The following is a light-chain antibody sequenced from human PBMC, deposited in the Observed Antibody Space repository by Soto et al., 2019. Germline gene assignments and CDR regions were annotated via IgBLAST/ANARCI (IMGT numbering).Light chain of an antibody. CDR1: QSVSRS. V-gene: IGKV3-11*01. CDR2: DAS. Sequence: EIVMTQSPATLSVSPGERATLSCRASQSVSRSLAWYQQKPGQAPRLLIYDASTRATGIPARFSGIGSGTDFTLTISSLEPEDFAVYYCQQRSNWPPSTFGQGTKVDIK. CDR3: QQRSNWPPST. J-gene: IGKJ1*01.